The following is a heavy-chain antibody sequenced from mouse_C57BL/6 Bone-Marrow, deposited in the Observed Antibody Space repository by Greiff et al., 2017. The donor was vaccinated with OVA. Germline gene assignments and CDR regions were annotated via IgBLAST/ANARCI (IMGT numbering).Heavy chain of an antibody. J-gene: IGHJ4*01. CDR2: IDPDTGGT. V-gene: IGHV1-15*01. Sequence: VQLLQSGAELVRPGASVTLSCKASGYTFTDYEMHWVKQTPVHGLEWIGAIDPDTGGTAYNQKFKGKAILTADKSSSTAYMELCSLTSEDSADYYCTAKHAYAKRGQGTSVTVSS. D-gene: IGHD1-1*01. CDR3: TAKHAYAK. CDR1: GYTFTDYE.